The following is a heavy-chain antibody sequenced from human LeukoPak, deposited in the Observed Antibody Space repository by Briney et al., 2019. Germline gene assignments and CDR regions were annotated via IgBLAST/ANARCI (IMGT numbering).Heavy chain of an antibody. CDR1: GGSFSGSY. D-gene: IGHD6-13*01. CDR3: ARVLSSSEGYFDY. CDR2: INHSGST. V-gene: IGHV4-34*01. Sequence: PSETLSLTCAVYGGSFSGSYWSWIRQPPGKGLEWIGEINHSGSTNYNPSLKSRVTVSVDTSKNQFSLNLHSVTAADTAVYYCARVLSSSEGYFDYWGQGTLVTVSS. J-gene: IGHJ4*02.